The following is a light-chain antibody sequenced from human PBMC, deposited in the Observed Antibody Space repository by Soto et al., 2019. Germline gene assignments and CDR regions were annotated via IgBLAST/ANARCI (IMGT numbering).Light chain of an antibody. V-gene: IGLV2-8*01. Sequence: QSALTQPPSASGSPGQSVTISCTGTSRDVGAYNYVSWYQQHPGKAPKVIIYDVNKRPSGVPDRFSGSKSGITASLTVSGLQTEDEDDYYCGSHAGSSAVFGGGTKVTVL. CDR2: DVN. CDR1: SRDVGAYNY. CDR3: GSHAGSSAV. J-gene: IGLJ2*01.